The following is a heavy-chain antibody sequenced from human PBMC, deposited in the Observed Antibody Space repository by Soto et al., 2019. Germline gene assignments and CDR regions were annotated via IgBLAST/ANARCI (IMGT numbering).Heavy chain of an antibody. D-gene: IGHD1-26*01. CDR1: GDSVSSVGFH. V-gene: IGHV4-30-4*01. Sequence: TLSLTCTVSGDSVSSVGFHWAWLRRPPGKGLEWIGYIYNRGSTYYRPSLKSRMHMSLDATRNHYSLRLTSVTAADTAVYYCARGVRGIVAPGDWFDPWGQGTLVTVSS. J-gene: IGHJ5*02. CDR3: ARGVRGIVAPGDWFDP. CDR2: IYNRGST.